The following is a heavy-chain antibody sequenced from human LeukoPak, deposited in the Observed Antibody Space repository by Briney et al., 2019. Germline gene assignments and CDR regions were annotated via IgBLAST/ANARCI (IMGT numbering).Heavy chain of an antibody. CDR1: GYTFTGYY. J-gene: IGHJ5*02. CDR3: ARGAPSIAVAGTIWFDP. D-gene: IGHD6-19*01. V-gene: IGHV1-2*04. CDR2: INPNSGGT. Sequence: ASVKVSCKASGYTFTGYYMHWVRQAPGQGLEWMRWINPNSGGTNYAQKFQGWVTMTRDTSISTAYMELSRLRSDDTAVYYCARGAPSIAVAGTIWFDPWGQGTLVTVSS.